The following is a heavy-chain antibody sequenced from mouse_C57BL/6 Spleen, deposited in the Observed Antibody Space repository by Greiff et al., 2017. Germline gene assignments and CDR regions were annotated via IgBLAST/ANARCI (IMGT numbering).Heavy chain of an antibody. CDR2: INPNNGGT. CDR1: GYTFTDYY. D-gene: IGHD1-1*01. Sequence: VQLQQSGPELVKPGASVKISCKASGYTFTDYYMHWVKQSHGKSLEWIGDINPNNGGTSYNQKFKGKATLTVDKSSSTAYMELRSLTSEDSAVYYCASSYYYGSISYWGQGTSVTVSS. CDR3: ASSYYYGSISY. J-gene: IGHJ4*01. V-gene: IGHV1-26*01.